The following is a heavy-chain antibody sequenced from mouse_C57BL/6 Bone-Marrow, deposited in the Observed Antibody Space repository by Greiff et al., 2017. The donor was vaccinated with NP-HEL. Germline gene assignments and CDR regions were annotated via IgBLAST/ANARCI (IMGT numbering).Heavy chain of an antibody. CDR2: IRNKANNHAT. CDR1: GFTFSDAW. V-gene: IGHV6-6*01. CDR3: TSPPYYGSDHYAMDY. Sequence: EVKLMESGGGLVQPGGSMKLSCAASGFTFSDAWMDWVRQSPEKGLEWVAEIRNKANNHATYYAESVKGRFTISRDDSKSSVYLQMNSLRAEDTGIYYCTSPPYYGSDHYAMDYWGQGTSVTVSS. D-gene: IGHD1-1*01. J-gene: IGHJ4*01.